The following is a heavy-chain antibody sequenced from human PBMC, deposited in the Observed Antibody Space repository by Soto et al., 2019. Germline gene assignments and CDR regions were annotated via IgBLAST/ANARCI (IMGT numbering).Heavy chain of an antibody. CDR3: AGGRIVVVGSRAYYGMDV. CDR2: IIPVFGRV. V-gene: IGHV1-69*01. J-gene: IGHJ6*02. CDR1: GGTPSNSA. D-gene: IGHD3-22*01. Sequence: QVHLLLQSGADVKKPGSSVKVSCKASGGTPSNSAISWVRQAPGQGLEWMGGIIPVFGRVKYAQNFQGRVTITADESTNTAYMELSSLRPEDTAVYYCAGGRIVVVGSRAYYGMDVWGQGTTVTVSS.